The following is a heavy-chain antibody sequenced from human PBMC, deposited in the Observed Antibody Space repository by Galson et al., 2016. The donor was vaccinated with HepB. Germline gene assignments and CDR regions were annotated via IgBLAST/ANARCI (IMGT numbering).Heavy chain of an antibody. V-gene: IGHV5-10-1*01. CDR3: ASGQWDTGYESSAFDV. Sequence: QSGAEVKKPGESLRISCKGSGYSFSNFWISWVRQKPGKGLEWMGRIDPSDSYTNYSPSFQGHVTISPDKSVTSAYLQWSSLKASDTAMYSCASGQWDTGYESSAFDVWGQGTMVTVSS. D-gene: IGHD5-12*01. J-gene: IGHJ3*01. CDR2: IDPSDSYT. CDR1: GYSFSNFW.